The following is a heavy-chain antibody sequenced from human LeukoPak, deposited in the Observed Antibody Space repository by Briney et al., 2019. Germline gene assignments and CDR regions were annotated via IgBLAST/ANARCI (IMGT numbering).Heavy chain of an antibody. CDR2: MNPNSGNT. V-gene: IGHV1-8*01. CDR3: ARGSGGTMVRGVIRWFDP. CDR1: GYTFTSYD. Sequence: ASVKVSCKASGYTFTSYDINWARQATGQGLEWMGWMNPNSGNTGYAQKFQGRVTMTRNTSISTAYMELSSLRSEDTAVYYCARGSGGTMVRGVIRWFDPWGQGTLVSVST. J-gene: IGHJ5*02. D-gene: IGHD3-10*01.